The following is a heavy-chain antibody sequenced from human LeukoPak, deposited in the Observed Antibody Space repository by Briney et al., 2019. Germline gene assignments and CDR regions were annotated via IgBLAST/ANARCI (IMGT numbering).Heavy chain of an antibody. D-gene: IGHD3-22*01. J-gene: IGHJ4*02. CDR1: GGTFSSYA. Sequence: SVKVSCKASGGTFSSYAISWVRQAPGQGLEWMGGIIPIFGTANYAQKFQGRVTITTDESTSTAYMELSSLRSEDTAVYYCARVEYYYDSSGYYLFGFDYWGQGTLVTVSS. CDR2: IIPIFGTA. CDR3: ARVEYYYDSSGYYLFGFDY. V-gene: IGHV1-69*05.